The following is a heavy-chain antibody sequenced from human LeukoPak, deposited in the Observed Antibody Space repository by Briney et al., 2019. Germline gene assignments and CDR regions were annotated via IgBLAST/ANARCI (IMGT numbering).Heavy chain of an antibody. Sequence: GASVKVSCKASVYTFTSYDISWVRQATGQGLEWMGWMNPNSGNTGYAQKFQGRVTMTRNTSISTAYMELSSLRSEDTAVYYCARALAPYCYGDGGDAFDTWGQGTMVTVSS. CDR3: ARALAPYCYGDGGDAFDT. CDR1: VYTFTSYD. D-gene: IGHD3-10*01. CDR2: MNPNSGNT. J-gene: IGHJ3*02. V-gene: IGHV1-8*01.